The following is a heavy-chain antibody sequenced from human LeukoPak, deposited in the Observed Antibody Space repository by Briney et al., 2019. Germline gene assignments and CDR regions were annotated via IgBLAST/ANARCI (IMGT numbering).Heavy chain of an antibody. V-gene: IGHV1-46*01. Sequence: ASVKVSCKAFGYTFTSYYMHWVRQAPGQGLEWMGIINPSGGSTSYAQKFQGRVTMTRDTSTSTVYMELSSLRSEDTAVYYCARDRRSYYDSSGYTPFDYWGQGTLVTVSS. CDR1: GYTFTSYY. D-gene: IGHD3-22*01. CDR3: ARDRRSYYDSSGYTPFDY. J-gene: IGHJ4*02. CDR2: INPSGGST.